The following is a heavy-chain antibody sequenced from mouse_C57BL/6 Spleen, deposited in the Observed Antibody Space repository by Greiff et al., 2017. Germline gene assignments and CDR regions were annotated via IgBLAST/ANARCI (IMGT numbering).Heavy chain of an antibody. J-gene: IGHJ2*01. Sequence: QVQLQQSGAELARPGASVKLSCKASGYTFTSYGISWVKQRTGQGLEWIGEIYPRSGNTYYNEKFKGKATLTADKSSSTAYMELRSLTPEDSAVYFCARSGTTVVATKDYWGQGTTLTVSS. CDR1: GYTFTSYG. V-gene: IGHV1-81*01. CDR3: ARSGTTVVATKDY. D-gene: IGHD1-1*01. CDR2: IYPRSGNT.